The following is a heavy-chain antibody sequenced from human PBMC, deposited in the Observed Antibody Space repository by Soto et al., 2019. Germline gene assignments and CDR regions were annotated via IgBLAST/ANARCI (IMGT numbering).Heavy chain of an antibody. J-gene: IGHJ4*02. V-gene: IGHV1-69*12. CDR2: SIPIFGTP. D-gene: IGHD5-12*01. Sequence: QVQLVQSGAEVKKPGSSVKVSCKASGGTFSSYAISWVRQAPGQGLEWMGGSIPIFGTPNYAQKFQGRVTSTAAESTSIAYMELSSLRSEDSAVYYCARIGDGYIYDFDYWGQGTLVTVSS. CDR3: ARIGDGYIYDFDY. CDR1: GGTFSSYA.